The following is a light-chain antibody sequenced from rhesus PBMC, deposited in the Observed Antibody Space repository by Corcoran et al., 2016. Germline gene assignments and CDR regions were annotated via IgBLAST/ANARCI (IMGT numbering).Light chain of an antibody. CDR1: QGIRSY. V-gene: IGKV1-32*01. Sequence: DIQMTQSPSSLSASVGDRVTITCRASQGIRSYLNWYKQKPGKAPKLRIDYANRLERGVPSRFSGSGSGTEFTLTISSLQPEDFATYYCQQYNSLPYSFGQGTKVEIK. J-gene: IGKJ2*01. CDR2: YAN. CDR3: QQYNSLPYS.